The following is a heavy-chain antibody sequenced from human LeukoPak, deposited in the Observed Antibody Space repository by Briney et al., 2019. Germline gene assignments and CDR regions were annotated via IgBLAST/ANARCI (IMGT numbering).Heavy chain of an antibody. J-gene: IGHJ4*02. CDR1: GYTFTSYG. CDR2: ISAYNGNT. V-gene: IGHV1-18*01. D-gene: IGHD3-9*01. Sequence: ASVEVSCKASGYTFTSYGISWVRQAPGQGLEWMGWISAYNGNTNYAQKLQGRVIMTTDTSTSTAYMELRSLRSDDTAVYYCARSPTYYDILTGYSIGDYWGQGTLVTVSS. CDR3: ARSPTYYDILTGYSIGDY.